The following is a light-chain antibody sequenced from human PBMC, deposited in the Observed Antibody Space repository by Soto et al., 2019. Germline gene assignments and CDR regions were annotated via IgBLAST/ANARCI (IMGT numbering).Light chain of an antibody. CDR1: QDIRNY. V-gene: IGKV1-27*01. Sequence: DIQMTQSPSSLSASVGDRVTITCRASQDIRNYLAWYQQKPGKVPKLLIYGASSLQSGVPSRFSGSGSGTDFTLTISSLQPEDVASYYCQKDNSAPLLFGPGTKVDIK. J-gene: IGKJ3*01. CDR2: GAS. CDR3: QKDNSAPLL.